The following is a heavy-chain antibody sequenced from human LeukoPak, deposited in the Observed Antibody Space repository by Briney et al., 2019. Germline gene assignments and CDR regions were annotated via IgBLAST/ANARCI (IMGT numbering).Heavy chain of an antibody. CDR1: GGTFSSYA. V-gene: IGHV1-69*06. CDR3: ARVRGSSSGAGVDY. CDR2: IIPIFGTA. J-gene: IGHJ4*02. D-gene: IGHD6-13*01. Sequence: SVKVSCKASGGTFSSYAISWVRQAPGQGLEWMGGIIPIFGTANYAQKFQGRVTITADKSTSTAYMELSSLRSEDTAVYYCARVRGSSSGAGVDYWGQGTLVTVSS.